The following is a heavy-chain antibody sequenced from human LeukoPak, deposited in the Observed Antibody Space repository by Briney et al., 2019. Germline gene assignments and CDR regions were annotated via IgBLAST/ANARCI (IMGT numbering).Heavy chain of an antibody. Sequence: GGSLRLSCAASGFTFSSYSMNWVRQAPGKGLEWVSSISSSSSYIYYADSVKGRFTISRDNAKNSLYLQMNSLRAEDTAVYYCARQIQLRGLDNGMDVWGQGTTVTVSS. D-gene: IGHD5-18*01. V-gene: IGHV3-21*01. J-gene: IGHJ6*02. CDR3: ARQIQLRGLDNGMDV. CDR2: ISSSSSYI. CDR1: GFTFSSYS.